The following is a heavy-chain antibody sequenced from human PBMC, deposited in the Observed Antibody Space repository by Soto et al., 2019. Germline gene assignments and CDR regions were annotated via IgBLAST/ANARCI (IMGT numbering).Heavy chain of an antibody. J-gene: IGHJ5*02. CDR1: GVTVSGNY. V-gene: IGHV3-53*02. D-gene: IGHD3-22*01. CDR3: ASTRVISYET. Sequence: EVQLVETGGGLIQPGGSLRLSCAASGVTVSGNYMSWVRQAPGKGLEWVSVIYNGGGTYYADSVKGRFTISRSNSKNTLDLQLNSRRAEDTSGYYWASTRVISYETWGQGTLGTVS. CDR2: IYNGGGT.